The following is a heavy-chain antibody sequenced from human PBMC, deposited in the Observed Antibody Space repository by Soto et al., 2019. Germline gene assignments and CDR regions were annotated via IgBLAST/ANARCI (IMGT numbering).Heavy chain of an antibody. V-gene: IGHV4-59*11. D-gene: IGHD3-10*01. CDR3: ASILRGGIRGYWNFDL. J-gene: IGHJ2*01. CDR2: IYYSGTT. Sequence: QVQLQESGPGLVKPSETLFLTCTVSGDSISSHYWNWIRQPPGKGLEWIGYIYYSGTTNYNPSLKSRVTISLDTSKNQFSLKLSSVTAADTAVYYCASILRGGIRGYWNFDLWGRGTLVTVSS. CDR1: GDSISSHY.